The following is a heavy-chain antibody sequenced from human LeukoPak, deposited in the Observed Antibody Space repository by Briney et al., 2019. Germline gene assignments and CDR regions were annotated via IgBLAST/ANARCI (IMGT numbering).Heavy chain of an antibody. D-gene: IGHD3-22*01. Sequence: SVKGRFTISRDNAKNSLSLQMNSLRTEDMAYYYCAKDSSSLYYYESSGFDYWGQGTLVTVSS. J-gene: IGHJ4*02. CDR3: AKDSSSLYYYESSGFDY. V-gene: IGHV3-9*03.